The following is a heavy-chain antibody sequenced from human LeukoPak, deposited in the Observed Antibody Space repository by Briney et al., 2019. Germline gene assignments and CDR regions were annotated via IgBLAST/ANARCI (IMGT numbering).Heavy chain of an antibody. D-gene: IGHD2-2*02. CDR3: ARHHIVVVPAAIYARREDWFDP. Sequence: PSETLSLTCAVSGYSISSGYYWGWTRQPPGKGLEWIGRIYHSGSTYYNPSLKSRVTISVDTSKNQFSLKLSSVTAADTAVYYCARHHIVVVPAAIYARREDWFDPWGQGTLVTVSS. J-gene: IGHJ5*02. V-gene: IGHV4-38-2*01. CDR1: GYSISSGYY. CDR2: IYHSGST.